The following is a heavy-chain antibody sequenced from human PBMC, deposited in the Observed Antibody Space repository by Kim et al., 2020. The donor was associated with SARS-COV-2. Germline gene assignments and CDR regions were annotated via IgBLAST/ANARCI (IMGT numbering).Heavy chain of an antibody. V-gene: IGHV1-2*06. J-gene: IGHJ4*02. CDR2: INPNSGGT. D-gene: IGHD1-26*01. Sequence: ASVKVSCKASGYTFTGYYMHWVRQAPGQGLEWMGRINPNSGGTNYAQKFQGRVTMTRDTSISTAYMELSRLRSDDTAVYYCARERASKWELPDYWGQGTLVTVSS. CDR3: ARERASKWELPDY. CDR1: GYTFTGYY.